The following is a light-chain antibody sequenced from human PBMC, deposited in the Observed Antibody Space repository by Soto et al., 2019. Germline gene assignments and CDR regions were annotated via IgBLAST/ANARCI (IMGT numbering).Light chain of an antibody. V-gene: IGKV3-11*01. CDR2: DAS. J-gene: IGKJ5*01. Sequence: EILLTQSPSTLSLSPGERATLSCRASQSVSSYLAWYQQKPGQAPRLLIYDASNRATGIPARFSGSGSGTDFTLTISSLEPEDFAVYYCQQRSNWLITFGQGTRL. CDR3: QQRSNWLIT. CDR1: QSVSSY.